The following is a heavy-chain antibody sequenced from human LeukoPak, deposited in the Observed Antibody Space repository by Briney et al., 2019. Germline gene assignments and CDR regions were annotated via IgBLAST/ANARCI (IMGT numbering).Heavy chain of an antibody. D-gene: IGHD3-3*01. V-gene: IGHV4-59*05. J-gene: IGHJ4*02. Sequence: SETLSLTCTVSGGSISSYYWSWIRQPPGKGLEWIGGIHYSGNTYYNPSLKSRVTISIDTSKNQFSLKLSSVTTADTAVYYCARLGAGPTYYDFWSGYSSFYFDYWGQGTLVTVSS. CDR2: IHYSGNT. CDR1: GGSISSYY. CDR3: ARLGAGPTYYDFWSGYSSFYFDY.